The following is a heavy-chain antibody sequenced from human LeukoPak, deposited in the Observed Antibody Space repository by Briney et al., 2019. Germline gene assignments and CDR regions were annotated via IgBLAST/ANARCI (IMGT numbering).Heavy chain of an antibody. D-gene: IGHD2-2*01. Sequence: GASVKVSCKASGGTFSSYAISWVRQAPGQGLEWLGWISAYNGNTNYAQKLQGRVTMTTDTSTSTAYMELRSLRSDGTAVYYCARDLEHCRNIICSNSAYWGQGTLVTVSS. J-gene: IGHJ4*02. V-gene: IGHV1-18*01. CDR3: ARDLEHCRNIICSNSAY. CDR2: ISAYNGNT. CDR1: GGTFSSYA.